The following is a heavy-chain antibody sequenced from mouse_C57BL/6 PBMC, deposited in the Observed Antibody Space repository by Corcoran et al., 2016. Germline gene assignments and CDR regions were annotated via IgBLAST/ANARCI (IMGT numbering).Heavy chain of an antibody. Sequence: QIQLEQSGPELQKPGERVKLSCKASGSTFTTYGMSGVKQAPGKGLKWMVWINPYSGVPTYADDFKGRFAFSLETSAITAYLQINNLKNEDTATYFCARVITVEDAMDYWGQGTSVTVSS. CDR1: GSTFTTYG. V-gene: IGHV9-3*01. CDR3: ARVITVEDAMDY. D-gene: IGHD1-1*01. J-gene: IGHJ4*01. CDR2: INPYSGVP.